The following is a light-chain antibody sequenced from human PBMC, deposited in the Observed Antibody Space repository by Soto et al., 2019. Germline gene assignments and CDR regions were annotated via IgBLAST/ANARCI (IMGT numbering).Light chain of an antibody. Sequence: DIPMTQSPSSLSASVGDRVTITCRASQGISNYLAWYQQKPGKAPKLLSYAASTLQFGVPSRFSGSGSGTVFTLTISSQQPEDVETYYCQEYNSVPFTFGPGTKVEIK. V-gene: IGKV1-27*01. CDR3: QEYNSVPFT. CDR2: AAS. CDR1: QGISNY. J-gene: IGKJ3*01.